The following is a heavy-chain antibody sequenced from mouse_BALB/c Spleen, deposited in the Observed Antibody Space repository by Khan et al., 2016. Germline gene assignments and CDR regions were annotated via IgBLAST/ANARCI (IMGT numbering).Heavy chain of an antibody. CDR3: ARPAMTLYWYFDV. CDR1: GYTFTNYG. V-gene: IGHV9-3-1*01. CDR2: INTYTGEP. J-gene: IGHJ1*01. Sequence: QIQLVQSGPELKKPGETVKISCKASGYTFTNYGMNWVKQAPGKGLKWMGWINTYTGEPTYADDFKGRFAFSLETSASTAYLQINNLKNEDTAKYFGARPAMTLYWYFDVWGAGTTVTVSS.